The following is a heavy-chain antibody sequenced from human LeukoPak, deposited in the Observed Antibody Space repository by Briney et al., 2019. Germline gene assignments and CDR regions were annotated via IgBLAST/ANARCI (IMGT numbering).Heavy chain of an antibody. CDR1: GFTFSSYA. CDR3: AKVGELYYDSSGYYFDY. D-gene: IGHD3-22*01. Sequence: PGGSLRLSCAASGFTFSSYAMSWVRQAPGKGLEWVSAISGSGGSTYYADSVKGRFTISRDNSKNTLYLQMNSLRAEDTAVYYCAKVGELYYDSSGYYFDYWGQGTLVTVSS. CDR2: ISGSGGST. J-gene: IGHJ4*02. V-gene: IGHV3-23*01.